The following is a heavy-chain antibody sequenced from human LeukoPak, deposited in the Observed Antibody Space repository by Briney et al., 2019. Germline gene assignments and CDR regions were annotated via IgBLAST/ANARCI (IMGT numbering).Heavy chain of an antibody. Sequence: GGSLRLSCAASGFTVSSNYMSWVRQAPGKGLEWVSVIYSGGSTYYADSVKGRFTISRHNSKNTLYLQMNSLRAEDTAVYYCARGMYYYDSSGYYEGDYWGQGTLVTVSS. CDR3: ARGMYYYDSSGYYEGDY. CDR2: IYSGGST. J-gene: IGHJ4*02. D-gene: IGHD3-22*01. V-gene: IGHV3-53*04. CDR1: GFTVSSNY.